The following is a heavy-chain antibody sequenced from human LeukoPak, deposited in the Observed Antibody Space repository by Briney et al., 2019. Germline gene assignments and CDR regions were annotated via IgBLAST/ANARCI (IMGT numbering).Heavy chain of an antibody. CDR3: ARVGKWFDP. CDR2: IYHSGST. CDR1: GYSISSGYY. J-gene: IGHJ5*02. Sequence: SETLSLTCTVSGYSISSGYYWGWIRQPPGKGLEWIGSIYHSGSTYYNPSLKSRFTISVDTSKNQLSLRLSSVTAADTAVYYCARVGKWFDPWGQGTLVTVSS. V-gene: IGHV4-38-2*02.